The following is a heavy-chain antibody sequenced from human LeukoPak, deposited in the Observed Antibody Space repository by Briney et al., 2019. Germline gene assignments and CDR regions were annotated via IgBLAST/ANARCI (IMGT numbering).Heavy chain of an antibody. CDR3: AREVGGWLNA. D-gene: IGHD3-22*01. CDR1: GGSISSNY. CDR2: IHYRGST. V-gene: IGHV4-59*01. Sequence: SETLSRTCTVSGGSISSNYWSWIRQPPGKGLEWIGYIHYRGSTNYNPSLKSRVTISVDTSKNQFSLRLSSVTAADTAVYYCAREVGGWLNAWGQGTLVTVSS. J-gene: IGHJ4*02.